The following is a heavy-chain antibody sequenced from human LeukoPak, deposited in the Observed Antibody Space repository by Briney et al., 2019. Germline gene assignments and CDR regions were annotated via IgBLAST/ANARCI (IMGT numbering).Heavy chain of an antibody. CDR1: GFTLSSYA. J-gene: IGHJ4*02. CDR2: ITSSSSYI. CDR3: AKENWGYNWKYDSSGSGINY. D-gene: IGHD3-22*01. Sequence: GGSLRLSCAASGFTLSSYAMSWVRQAPGKGLEWVSSITSSSSYIYYADSVKGRFTISRDNSKNTLYLQMNSLRAEDTAIYYCAKENWGYNWKYDSSGSGINYWGQGTLVTFSS. V-gene: IGHV3-21*04.